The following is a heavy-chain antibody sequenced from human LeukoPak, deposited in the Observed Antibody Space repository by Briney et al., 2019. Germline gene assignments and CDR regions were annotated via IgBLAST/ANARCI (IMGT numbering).Heavy chain of an antibody. Sequence: GGSLRLSCAASGFTFSTSEMNWVRQAPGKGLEWVSYISGTGTTIYYGDSVKGRFTISRDNAKNSLYLEMNNLRAEDTAVYYCAKARSGYDYQVEYWGQGTLVTVSS. CDR3: AKARSGYDYQVEY. CDR1: GFTFSTSE. CDR2: ISGTGTTI. J-gene: IGHJ4*02. V-gene: IGHV3-48*03. D-gene: IGHD3-22*01.